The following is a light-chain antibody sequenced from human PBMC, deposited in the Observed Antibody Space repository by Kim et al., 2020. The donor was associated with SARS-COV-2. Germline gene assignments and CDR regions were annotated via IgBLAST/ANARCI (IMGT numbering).Light chain of an antibody. Sequence: VAVSPGQTARITCAGDKLVEKYASWYQQRPGQSPVLVIFHDTGRPSGIPERFSGSNSGNTATLTISGAQAMDEADYYCQAWDNGYVFGTGTKVTVL. J-gene: IGLJ1*01. V-gene: IGLV3-1*01. CDR2: HDT. CDR3: QAWDNGYV. CDR1: KLVEKY.